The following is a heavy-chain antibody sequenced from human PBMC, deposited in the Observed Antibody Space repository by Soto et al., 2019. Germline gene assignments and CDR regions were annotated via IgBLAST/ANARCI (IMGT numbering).Heavy chain of an antibody. V-gene: IGHV1-3*01. CDR2: IHCGSGDT. CDR3: ARQAATTLWFDP. J-gene: IGHJ5*02. CDR1: GYTFTSYA. Sequence: QVHLVQSGAEVKKPGASVKVSCQAAGYTFTSYALHWVRQAPGQRFEWMGRIHCGSGDTEYSQRFQGRVTMTRDTYESTVYMELTSLTSEDTAVYYCARQAATTLWFDPWGQGTLVTVSS. D-gene: IGHD4-4*01.